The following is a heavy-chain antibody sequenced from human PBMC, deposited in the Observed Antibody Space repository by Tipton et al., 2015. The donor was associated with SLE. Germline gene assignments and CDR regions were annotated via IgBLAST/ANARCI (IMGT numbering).Heavy chain of an antibody. D-gene: IGHD3-22*01. J-gene: IGHJ5*02. CDR2: INHSGSA. V-gene: IGHV4-34*01. CDR3: ARFPDYDSSVP. CDR1: GGSFSGYY. Sequence: TLSLTCAVYGGSFSGYYWSWIRQPPGKGLEWIGDINHSGSANYNPSLKSRVTISVDTSKNQFSLKLSSVTAADTAVYYCARFPDYDSSVPWGQGTLVTVSS.